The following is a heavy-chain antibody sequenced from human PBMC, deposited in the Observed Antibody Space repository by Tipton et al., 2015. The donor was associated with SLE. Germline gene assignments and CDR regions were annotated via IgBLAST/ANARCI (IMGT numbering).Heavy chain of an antibody. CDR1: GGPISSYY. D-gene: IGHD4-11*01. J-gene: IGHJ4*02. V-gene: IGHV4-59*01. Sequence: LVQSSETLSLTCTVSGGPISSYYWSWIRQPPGKGLEWIGYIYYSGSTNYNPSLKSRVTISVDTSKNQFSLKLSSVTAADTAVYYCARWAGPTVNFDYWGQGTLVTVSS. CDR3: ARWAGPTVNFDY. CDR2: IYYSGST.